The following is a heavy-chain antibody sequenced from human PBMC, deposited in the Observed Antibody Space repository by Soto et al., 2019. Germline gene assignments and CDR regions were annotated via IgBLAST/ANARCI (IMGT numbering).Heavy chain of an antibody. V-gene: IGHV1-18*01. J-gene: IGHJ4*02. CDR3: ARVRGSSSWYGGFYFDY. D-gene: IGHD6-13*01. CDR2: ISAYNGNT. CDR1: GYTFTSYG. Sequence: GASVKVSCKASGYTFTSYGISWVRQAPGQGLEWMGWISAYNGNTKYSQKFQGRVTITRDTSASTAYMELSSLRSEDTAVYYCARVRGSSSWYGGFYFDYWGQGTLVTVSS.